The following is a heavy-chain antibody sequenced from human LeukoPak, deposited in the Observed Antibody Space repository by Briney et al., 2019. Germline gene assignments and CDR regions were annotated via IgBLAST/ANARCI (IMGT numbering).Heavy chain of an antibody. D-gene: IGHD3-10*01. V-gene: IGHV3-21*01. Sequence: GGSLRLSCAASGFTFSSYSMSWVRQAPGKGLEWVSSISSSSSYIYYADSVKGRFTISRDNAKNSLYLQMNSLRAEDTAVYYCARALLLWFGEYDSRAFDYWGQGTLVTVSS. J-gene: IGHJ4*02. CDR1: GFTFSSYS. CDR2: ISSSSSYI. CDR3: ARALLLWFGEYDSRAFDY.